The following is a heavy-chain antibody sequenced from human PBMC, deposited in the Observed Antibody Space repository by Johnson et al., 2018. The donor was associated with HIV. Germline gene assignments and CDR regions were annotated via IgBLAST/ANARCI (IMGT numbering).Heavy chain of an antibody. V-gene: IGHV3-30*02. J-gene: IGHJ3*02. Sequence: QVQLVESGGGLVQPGGSLRLSCATSGFTFSYYGLHWVRQAPGVGLEWVAFTRYDGSDEFYADSVKGRFTISRDTSKNTLYLQMNSLRAEDTAVYYCAKARSSGQGAFDIWGQGTLVTVSS. D-gene: IGHD6-19*01. CDR1: GFTFSYYG. CDR2: TRYDGSDE. CDR3: AKARSSGQGAFDI.